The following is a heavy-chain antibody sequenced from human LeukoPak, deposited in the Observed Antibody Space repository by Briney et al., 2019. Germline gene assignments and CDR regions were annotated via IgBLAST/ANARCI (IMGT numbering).Heavy chain of an antibody. CDR3: AKDYGYYDSSGYSTFLDY. Sequence: GSLRLSCAASGFTFSSYAMSWVRQAPGKGLEWVSAISGSGGSTYYADSVKGRFTISRDNSKNTLYLQMNSLRAEDTAVYYCAKDYGYYDSSGYSTFLDYWGQGTLVTVSS. J-gene: IGHJ4*02. D-gene: IGHD3-22*01. CDR1: GFTFSSYA. V-gene: IGHV3-23*01. CDR2: ISGSGGST.